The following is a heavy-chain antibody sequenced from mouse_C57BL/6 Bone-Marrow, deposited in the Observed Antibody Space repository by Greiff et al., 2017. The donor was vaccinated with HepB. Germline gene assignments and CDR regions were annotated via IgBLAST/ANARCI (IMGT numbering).Heavy chain of an antibody. Sequence: EVQLQQSGAELVRPGASVKLSCTASGFNIKDDYMHWVKQRPEQGLEWIGWIDPENGDTEYASKFQGKATITADTSSKTAYLQLSSLTSEDTAVYYCTYGNYPYAMDYWGQGTSVTVSS. CDR1: GFNIKDDY. V-gene: IGHV14-4*01. CDR2: IDPENGDT. D-gene: IGHD2-1*01. CDR3: TYGNYPYAMDY. J-gene: IGHJ4*01.